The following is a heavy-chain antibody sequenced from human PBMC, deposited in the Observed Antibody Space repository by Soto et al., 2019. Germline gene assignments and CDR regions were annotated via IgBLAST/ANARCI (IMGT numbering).Heavy chain of an antibody. CDR1: GYTITELS. Sequence: ASVKVSCQVSGYTITELSMHWVRQAPGKGLEWMGGFDPEDGETIYAQKFQGRVTMTEDTSTDTAYMELSSLRSEDTAVYYCATANLRFLEWLGLSGVYWGQGTLVTVSS. CDR2: FDPEDGET. V-gene: IGHV1-24*01. D-gene: IGHD3-3*01. J-gene: IGHJ4*02. CDR3: ATANLRFLEWLGLSGVY.